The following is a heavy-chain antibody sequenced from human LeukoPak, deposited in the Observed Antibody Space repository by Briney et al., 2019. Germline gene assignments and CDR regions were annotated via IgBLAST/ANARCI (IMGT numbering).Heavy chain of an antibody. V-gene: IGHV1-18*01. J-gene: IGHJ4*02. CDR3: ARGGRGGYDYKFDY. D-gene: IGHD5-12*01. CDR2: ISAYNGNT. Sequence: ASVKVSCKASGYTFTSYGISWVRQAPGQGLEWMGWISAYNGNTNYAQKFQGRVTMTRDTSISTAYMELSRLRSDDTAVYYCARGGRGGYDYKFDYWGQGTLVTVSS. CDR1: GYTFTSYG.